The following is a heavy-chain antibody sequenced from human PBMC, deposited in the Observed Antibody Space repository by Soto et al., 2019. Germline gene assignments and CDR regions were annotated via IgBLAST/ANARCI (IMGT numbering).Heavy chain of an antibody. Sequence: AGGSLRLSCAASGFTFSNAWMSWVRQAPGKGLEWVGRIKSKTDGGTTDYAAPVKGRFTISRDDSKNTLYLQMNSLKTEDTAVYYCTTDYGYYHGGMDVWGQGTTVTVSS. J-gene: IGHJ6*02. CDR2: IKSKTDGGTT. CDR3: TTDYGYYHGGMDV. V-gene: IGHV3-15*01. D-gene: IGHD4-17*01. CDR1: GFTFSNAW.